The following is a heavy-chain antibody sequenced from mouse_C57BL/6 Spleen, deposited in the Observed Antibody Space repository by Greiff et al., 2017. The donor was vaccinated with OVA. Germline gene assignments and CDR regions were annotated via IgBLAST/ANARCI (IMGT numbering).Heavy chain of an antibody. Sequence: EVMLVESGPELVKPGASVKISCKASGYSFTGYYMNWVKQSPEKSLEWIGELNPSTGGTTYNQKFKAKATLTLDKSSSPAYMQLKSLTSEDSSVYYCARSFFGNFPGLFDYWGQGTTLTVSS. J-gene: IGHJ2*01. CDR3: ARSFFGNFPGLFDY. V-gene: IGHV1-42*01. CDR1: GYSFTGYY. CDR2: LNPSTGGT. D-gene: IGHD2-10*01.